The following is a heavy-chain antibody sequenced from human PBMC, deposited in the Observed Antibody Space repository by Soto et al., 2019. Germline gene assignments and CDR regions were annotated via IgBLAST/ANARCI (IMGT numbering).Heavy chain of an antibody. Sequence: SETLSLTCIVSGVSISSGYCTWIRQSPGKGLEWIGYISHSGLRHYRASLQSRLTMSVETSKNQFSLNLTSVTAADTAVYYCARHGYSSGWYSLHAFDFWGQGTLVPVSS. CDR3: ARHGYSSGWYSLHAFDF. CDR2: ISHSGLR. D-gene: IGHD6-19*01. V-gene: IGHV4-59*01. J-gene: IGHJ3*01. CDR1: GVSISSGY.